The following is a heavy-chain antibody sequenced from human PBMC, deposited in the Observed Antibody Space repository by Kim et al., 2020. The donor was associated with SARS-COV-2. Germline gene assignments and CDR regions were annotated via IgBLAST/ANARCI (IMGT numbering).Heavy chain of an antibody. CDR3: ARDFGYCSSTSCYVRWFDP. V-gene: IGHV3-21*01. Sequence: GGSLRLSCAASGFTFSSYSMNWVRQAPGKGLEWVSSISSSSSYIYYADSVKGRFTIYRDNAKNSLYLQMNSLRAEDTAVYYCARDFGYCSSTSCYVRWFDPWGQGTLVTVSS. J-gene: IGHJ5*02. D-gene: IGHD2-2*01. CDR2: ISSSSSYI. CDR1: GFTFSSYS.